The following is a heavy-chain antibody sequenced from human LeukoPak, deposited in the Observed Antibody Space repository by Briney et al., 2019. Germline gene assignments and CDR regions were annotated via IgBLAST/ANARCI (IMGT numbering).Heavy chain of an antibody. CDR1: GFTFSSNS. CDR3: ARRAGAYSHPYDY. D-gene: IGHD4/OR15-4a*01. CDR2: IYSGTI. J-gene: IGHJ4*02. V-gene: IGHV3-53*01. Sequence: GGSLRLSCTVSGFTFSSNSMSWVRQAPGKGLEWVSFIYSGTIHYSNSVRGRFTISTDNSKNTLYLQMNSLRAEDTAVYYCARRAGAYSHPYDYWGQGTLVTVSS.